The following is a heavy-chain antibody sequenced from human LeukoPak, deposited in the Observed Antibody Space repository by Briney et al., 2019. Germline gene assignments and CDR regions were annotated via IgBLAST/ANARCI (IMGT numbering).Heavy chain of an antibody. CDR1: GGTFSSYA. J-gene: IGHJ6*02. Sequence: ASVKVSCKASGGTFSSYAISWVRQAPGQGLEWMGGIIPIFGIANYAQKFQGRVTITADKSTSTAYMELSSLRSEDTAVYYCARVPTYYYDSSGYHYYGMDVWGQGTTVTVSS. CDR2: IIPIFGIA. CDR3: ARVPTYYYDSSGYHYYGMDV. D-gene: IGHD3-22*01. V-gene: IGHV1-69*10.